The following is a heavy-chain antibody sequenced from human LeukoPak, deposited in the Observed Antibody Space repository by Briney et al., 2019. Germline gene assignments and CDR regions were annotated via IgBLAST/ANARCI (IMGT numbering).Heavy chain of an antibody. CDR1: GGSISSSSYY. Sequence: SETLSLTCTVSGGSISSSSYYWGWIRQPPGKGLEWIGSIYYSGSTYYNPSLKSRVTISVDTSKNQFSLKLSSVTAADTAVYYCARNTGRELHFDYWGQGTLVTVSS. CDR2: IYYSGST. D-gene: IGHD1-26*01. CDR3: ARNTGRELHFDY. J-gene: IGHJ4*02. V-gene: IGHV4-39*01.